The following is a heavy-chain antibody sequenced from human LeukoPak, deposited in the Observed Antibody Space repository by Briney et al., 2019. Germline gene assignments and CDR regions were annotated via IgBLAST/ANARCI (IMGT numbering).Heavy chain of an antibody. J-gene: IGHJ4*02. CDR3: AREQYSSGWYRFDY. V-gene: IGHV3-21*01. D-gene: IGHD6-19*01. Sequence: GGSLRLPCAASGFTFSSYSMNWVRQAPGKGLEWVSSISSSSSYIYYADSVKGRFTISRDNAKNSLYLQMNSLRAEDTAVYYCAREQYSSGWYRFDYWGQGTLVTVSS. CDR1: GFTFSSYS. CDR2: ISSSSSYI.